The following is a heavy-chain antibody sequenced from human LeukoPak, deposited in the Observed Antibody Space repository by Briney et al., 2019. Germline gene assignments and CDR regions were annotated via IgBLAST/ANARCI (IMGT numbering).Heavy chain of an antibody. CDR3: ARDWVYYDSSGYPPDY. D-gene: IGHD3-22*01. CDR2: ISAYNGNT. J-gene: IGHJ4*02. V-gene: IGHV1-18*01. Sequence: ASVTVSCKASGYTFTSYGISWVRQAPGQGLEWMGWISAYNGNTNYAQKLQGRVTMTTDTSTSTAYMELRSLRSDDTAVYYCARDWVYYDSSGYPPDYWGQGTLVTVSS. CDR1: GYTFTSYG.